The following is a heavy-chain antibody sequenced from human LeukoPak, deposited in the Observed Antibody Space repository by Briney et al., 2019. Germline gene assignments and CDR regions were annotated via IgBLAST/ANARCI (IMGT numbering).Heavy chain of an antibody. V-gene: IGHV4-61*01. CDR1: GGSVSSGNYY. CDR3: ARAVVLYYFDY. D-gene: IGHD3-22*01. J-gene: IGHJ4*02. CDR2: IYDSGST. Sequence: SETLSLTCTVSGGSVSSGNYYWSSIRQPPGKGLEWIGYIYDSGSTSYNPSLKSRVTISVDTSKNQFSLKLTSVTAADTAVYYCARAVVLYYFDYWGQGTLVTVSS.